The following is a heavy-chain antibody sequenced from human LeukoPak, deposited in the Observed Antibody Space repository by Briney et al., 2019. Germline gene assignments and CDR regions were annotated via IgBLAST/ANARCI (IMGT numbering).Heavy chain of an antibody. CDR2: TSGSGGNP. Sequence: QPGGSLRLSRAASGFAFSSYAMSWVRQAPGRGLEWVSVTSGSGGNPYYADSVKGRFTISRDNSKNTLYLHMNSLRAEDTALYYCAKETGIILVRGAVDYWGQGTLVTVSS. D-gene: IGHD3-10*01. V-gene: IGHV3-23*01. CDR1: GFAFSSYA. CDR3: AKETGIILVRGAVDY. J-gene: IGHJ4*02.